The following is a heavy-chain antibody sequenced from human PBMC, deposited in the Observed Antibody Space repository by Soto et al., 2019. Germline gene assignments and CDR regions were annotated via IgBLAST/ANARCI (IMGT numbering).Heavy chain of an antibody. CDR2: IDAGNGNT. J-gene: IGHJ4*02. V-gene: IGHV1-3*01. CDR1: GYTFTSYA. Sequence: ASVKVSCKASGYTFTSYAMHWVRQAPGQRLEWMGWIDAGNGNTKYSQKFQGRVTITRDTSASTAYMELSSLRSEDTAVYYCARVRGGSSSWYYFDYWGQGTLVTVSS. CDR3: ARVRGGSSSWYYFDY. D-gene: IGHD6-13*01.